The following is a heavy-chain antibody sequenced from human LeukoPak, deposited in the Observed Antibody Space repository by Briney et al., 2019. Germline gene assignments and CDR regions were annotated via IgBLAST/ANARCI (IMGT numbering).Heavy chain of an antibody. Sequence: SETLSLTCAVSGGSISSGGYSWSWIRQPPGKGLEWIGYIYHSGSTYYNPSLKSRVTISVDRSKNQFSLKLSSVTAADTAVYYCARGVAPIYYYVWGSPPNWFDPWGQGTLVTVSS. CDR2: IYHSGST. CDR1: GGSISSGGYS. V-gene: IGHV4-30-2*01. CDR3: ARGVAPIYYYVWGSPPNWFDP. J-gene: IGHJ5*02. D-gene: IGHD3-16*01.